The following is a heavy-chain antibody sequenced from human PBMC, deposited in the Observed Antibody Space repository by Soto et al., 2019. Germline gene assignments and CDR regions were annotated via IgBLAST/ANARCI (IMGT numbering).Heavy chain of an antibody. J-gene: IGHJ4*02. Sequence: EVQLVESGGGLVKPGGSLRLSCAASGFTFSNAWMNWVRQAPGKGLEWVGRIKSKTDGGTTDYAAPVKGRFTISRDDSKNTLYLQMNSLKTEDTAVYYCTTGVGLFTAGTWDYWGQGTLVTVSS. CDR2: IKSKTDGGTT. V-gene: IGHV3-15*07. D-gene: IGHD6-13*01. CDR3: TTGVGLFTAGTWDY. CDR1: GFTFSNAW.